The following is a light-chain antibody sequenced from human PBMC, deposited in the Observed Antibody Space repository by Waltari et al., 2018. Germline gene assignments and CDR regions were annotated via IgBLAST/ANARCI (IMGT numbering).Light chain of an antibody. V-gene: IGKV3-20*01. CDR3: QQYGSSIT. Sequence: EVVLTQSPGTLSLSPGERATLSCRASQSVSSGYLDWYQQKPAPAPRLLIYGASSRATGIPDRFSGSGSGIDFNLTISRLESEDFAMYYWQQYGSSITFGQGTRLEIK. CDR2: GAS. J-gene: IGKJ5*01. CDR1: QSVSSGY.